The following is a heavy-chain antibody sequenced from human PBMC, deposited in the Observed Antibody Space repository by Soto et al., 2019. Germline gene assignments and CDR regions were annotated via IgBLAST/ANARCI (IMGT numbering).Heavy chain of an antibody. J-gene: IGHJ4*02. CDR3: AKDQGSSWYEIDY. D-gene: IGHD6-13*01. CDR1: GFTFSNFA. CDR2: ISSSGDST. V-gene: IGHV3-23*01. Sequence: GGSLRLSCAASGFTFSNFAMTWVRQAPGKGLEWVSAISSSGDSTYYADSVKGRFTISRDNSKNTLYLQMNSLRAEDTAVYYCAKDQGSSWYEIDYWGQGTLVTVS.